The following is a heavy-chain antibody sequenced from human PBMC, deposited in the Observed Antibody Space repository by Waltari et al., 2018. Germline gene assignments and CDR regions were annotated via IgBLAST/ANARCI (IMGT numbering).Heavy chain of an antibody. J-gene: IGHJ6*02. CDR3: AKDRLYYGMDV. Sequence: EVQLLESGGGLVQPGGSLRFSCAASGFTFSPYAMHWVRQAPGRVLEWVATISGSGGSTYYADSVKGRFTISRDNSKNTQYLQMNSLRAEDSAVYYCAKDRLYYGMDVWGQGTTVTVSS. V-gene: IGHV3-23*01. CDR1: GFTFSPYA. CDR2: ISGSGGST.